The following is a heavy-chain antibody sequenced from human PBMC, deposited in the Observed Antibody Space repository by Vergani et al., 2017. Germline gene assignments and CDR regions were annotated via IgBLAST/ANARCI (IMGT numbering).Heavy chain of an antibody. CDR3: ANDYSSSSPSSY. CDR2: ISGSGGST. J-gene: IGHJ4*02. CDR1: GFTFSSYG. V-gene: IGHV3-23*01. Sequence: EVQLLESGGGAVQPGRSLRLSCAASGFTFSSYGMHWVRQAPGKGLEWVSAISGSGGSTYYADSVKGRFTISRDNSKNTLYLQMNSLRAEDTAVYYCANDYSSSSPSSYWGQGTLVTVSS. D-gene: IGHD6-6*01.